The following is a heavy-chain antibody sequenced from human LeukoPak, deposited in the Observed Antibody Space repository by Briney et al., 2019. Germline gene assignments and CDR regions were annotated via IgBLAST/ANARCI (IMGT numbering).Heavy chain of an antibody. CDR2: IYYSGST. CDR3: AGGSGSSRPFDY. V-gene: IGHV4-39*07. CDR1: GGSISSSSYY. Sequence: PSETLSLTCTVSGGSISSSSYYWGWIRQPPGKGLEWIGSIYYSGSTYYSPSLKSRVTISVDTSKNQFSLKLSSVTAADTAVYYCAGGSGSSRPFDYWGQGTLVTVSS. J-gene: IGHJ4*02. D-gene: IGHD3-10*01.